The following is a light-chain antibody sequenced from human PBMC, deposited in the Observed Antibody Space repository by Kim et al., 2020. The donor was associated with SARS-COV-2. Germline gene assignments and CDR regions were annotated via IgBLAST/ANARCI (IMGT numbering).Light chain of an antibody. Sequence: QSVLTQPPSASGTPGQKVTISCSGSSSNIGSNYVSWYQQLPGTAPKVFIYRNNQRPSGVPDRFSGSKSGTSASLAISGLRSEDEADYYCAAWDDRQSGPVFGGGTQLTVL. CDR3: AAWDDRQSGPV. CDR2: RNN. J-gene: IGLJ2*01. V-gene: IGLV1-47*01. CDR1: SSNIGSNY.